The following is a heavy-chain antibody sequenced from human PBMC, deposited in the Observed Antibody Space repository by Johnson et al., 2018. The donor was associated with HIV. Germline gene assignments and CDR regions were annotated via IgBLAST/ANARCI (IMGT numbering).Heavy chain of an antibody. CDR1: GFTFSSYA. V-gene: IGHV3-30*04. D-gene: IGHD2/OR15-2a*01. J-gene: IGHJ3*02. Sequence: QVQLVESGGGVVQPGRSLRLSCAASGFTFSSYAMHWVRQAPGTGLEWVAVLSYDGSKKYYANSVKGLFTISRANSKNTLYLQMNSLRAEDTAVYYCAKNSAAFDIWGQGTMVTVSS. CDR2: LSYDGSKK. CDR3: AKNSAAFDI.